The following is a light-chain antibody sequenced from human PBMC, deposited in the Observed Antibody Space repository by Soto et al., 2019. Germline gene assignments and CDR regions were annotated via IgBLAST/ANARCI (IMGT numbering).Light chain of an antibody. CDR2: SVS. CDR3: QQYNKWPPWT. Sequence: EIVMTQSPATLSVSPGERATLCCRASQSVSSNVAWYQQKPGQAPRLLIYSVSTRATGIPARFSGSGSGTEFTLTINSLQSEDFAIYYCQQYNKWPPWTFGQGTKVDIK. CDR1: QSVSSN. V-gene: IGKV3-15*01. J-gene: IGKJ1*01.